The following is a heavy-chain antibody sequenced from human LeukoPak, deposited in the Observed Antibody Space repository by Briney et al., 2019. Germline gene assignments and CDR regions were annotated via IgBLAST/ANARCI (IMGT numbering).Heavy chain of an antibody. V-gene: IGHV1-18*01. CDR2: ISAYNGNT. J-gene: IGHJ4*02. CDR1: GYTFTSYG. D-gene: IGHD6-13*01. Sequence: ASVKVSCKASGYTFTSYGISWVRQAPGQGLEWMGWISAYNGNTNYAQKLQGRVTMTTDTSTSTAYMELRSLRSDDTAVYYCARFQQNTAAAPGGDYSDYWGQGTLVTVSS. CDR3: ARFQQNTAAAPGGDYSDY.